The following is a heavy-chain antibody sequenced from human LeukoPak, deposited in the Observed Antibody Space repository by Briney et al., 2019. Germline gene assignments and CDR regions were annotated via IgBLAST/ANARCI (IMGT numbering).Heavy chain of an antibody. CDR3: ARRRTHKNSWYEYIDY. V-gene: IGHV5-51*01. Sequence: GESLKISCKGSGYSFTSYWIGWVRQMPGKGLEWMGIIYPGDSDTRYSPSFQGQVTISADKSISTAYLQWSSLKASDTAMYYCARRRTHKNSWYEYIDYWGQGTLVTVSS. D-gene: IGHD6-13*01. CDR1: GYSFTSYW. J-gene: IGHJ4*02. CDR2: IYPGDSDT.